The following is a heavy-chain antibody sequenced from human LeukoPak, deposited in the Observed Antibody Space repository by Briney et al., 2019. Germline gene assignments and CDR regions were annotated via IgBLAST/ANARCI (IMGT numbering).Heavy chain of an antibody. J-gene: IGHJ3*02. Sequence: ASVKVSCKASGYTFTSYGISWVRQAPGQGLEWMGWISAYNGNTNYAQKLQGKVTMTTDTSTSTAYMELRSLRSDDTAVYYCARDMRSAALPDKVCHDIWGQGTMVTVSS. CDR2: ISAYNGNT. D-gene: IGHD2-2*01. CDR1: GYTFTSYG. CDR3: ARDMRSAALPDKVCHDI. V-gene: IGHV1-18*01.